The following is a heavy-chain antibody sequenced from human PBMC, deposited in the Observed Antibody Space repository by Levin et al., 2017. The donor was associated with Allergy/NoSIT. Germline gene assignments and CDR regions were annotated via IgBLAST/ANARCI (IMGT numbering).Heavy chain of an antibody. CDR3: VREIAEEGT. J-gene: IGHJ4*02. CDR2: ISDDGSSE. Sequence: WGSLRLSCAASGFTFSNYAMHWVRQAPGKGLEWVGVISDDGSSEFYIDSVKGRFTISRDNSKNRLYLQMDSLRAEDTALYYCVREIAEEGTWGQGTLVMVSS. CDR1: GFTFSNYA. V-gene: IGHV3-30-3*01. D-gene: IGHD1-1*01.